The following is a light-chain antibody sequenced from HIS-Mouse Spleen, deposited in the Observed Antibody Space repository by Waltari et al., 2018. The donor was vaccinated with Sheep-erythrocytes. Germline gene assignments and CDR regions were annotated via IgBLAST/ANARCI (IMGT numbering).Light chain of an antibody. J-gene: IGKJ3*01. CDR3: QQSYSTPQFT. CDR1: QSISSY. CDR2: AAS. V-gene: IGKV1-39*01. Sequence: DIQMTQSPSSLSASVGDRVTITCRVSQSISSYLNWYQQKPGKAPKLLIYAASSLQSGVPSRFSGSGSGTEFTLTISSLQPEDFATYYCQQSYSTPQFTFGPGTKVDIK.